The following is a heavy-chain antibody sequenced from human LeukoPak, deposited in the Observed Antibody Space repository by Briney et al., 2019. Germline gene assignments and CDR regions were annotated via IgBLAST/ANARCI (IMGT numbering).Heavy chain of an antibody. CDR2: ISGSGGST. Sequence: PGGSLRLSCAASGFTFGSYAMSWVRQAPGKGLEWVSGISGSGGSTYYADTVRGRFTISRDNSKNTLCVQMNSLRAEDTAIYYCAKLYYDYVWGSYRYYFFDDWGQGTLVTVSS. J-gene: IGHJ4*02. CDR3: AKLYYDYVWGSYRYYFFDD. D-gene: IGHD3-16*02. V-gene: IGHV3-23*01. CDR1: GFTFGSYA.